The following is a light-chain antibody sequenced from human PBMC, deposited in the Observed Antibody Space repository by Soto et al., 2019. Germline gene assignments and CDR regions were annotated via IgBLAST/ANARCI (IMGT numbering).Light chain of an antibody. CDR1: QSVRSNY. Sequence: EIVLKQSPDTLSLSPGERATLSCRAIQSVRSNYLAWYQQKPGQAPRFLIYDASSRATGIPDRFSGSGSGTDFTLTISRLEPEDFAVYYCQQYGSTPLTFGGGTKVDIK. CDR2: DAS. V-gene: IGKV3-20*01. CDR3: QQYGSTPLT. J-gene: IGKJ4*01.